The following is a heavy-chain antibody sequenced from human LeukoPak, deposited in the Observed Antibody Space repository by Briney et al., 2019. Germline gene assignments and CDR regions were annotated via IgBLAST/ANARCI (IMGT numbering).Heavy chain of an antibody. CDR3: ARHGYSSSFDY. D-gene: IGHD6-6*01. Sequence: PSETLSLTCTVSGGSISSYYWSWIRQPPGKGLEWIGYIYTSGSTNYNPSLKSRVTISVDTSKNQFSLKLSSVTAVDTAVYYCARHGYSSSFDYWGQGTLVTVSS. CDR1: GGSISSYY. J-gene: IGHJ4*02. V-gene: IGHV4-4*09. CDR2: IYTSGST.